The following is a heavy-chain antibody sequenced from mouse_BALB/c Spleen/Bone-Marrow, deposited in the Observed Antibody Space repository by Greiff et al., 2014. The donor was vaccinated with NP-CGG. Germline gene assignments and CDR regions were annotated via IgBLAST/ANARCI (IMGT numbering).Heavy chain of an antibody. CDR1: GYTFTSYW. V-gene: IGHV1-7*01. Sequence: VQLQQSGAELAKPGASVKMSCKASGYTFTSYWMHWVEQRPGQGLEWIGYINPSTGYTEYNQKFKDKATLTADKSSSTAYMQLSSLTSEDSAVYFCARGRFAYWGQGTLVTVSA. J-gene: IGHJ3*01. CDR3: ARGRFAY. CDR2: INPSTGYT.